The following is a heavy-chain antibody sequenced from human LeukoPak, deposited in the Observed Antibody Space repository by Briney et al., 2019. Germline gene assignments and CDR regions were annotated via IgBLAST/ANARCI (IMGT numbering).Heavy chain of an antibody. CDR2: IKQDGSEK. V-gene: IGHV3-7*01. Sequence: GGSLRLSCAASGFTFSSYWMSWVRQAPGKGLEWVANIKQDGSEKYYVDSVKGRFTISRDNAKNSLYLQMNSLGAEDTAVYYCARGISSSWYAPLNNWFDPWGQGTLVTVSS. J-gene: IGHJ5*02. CDR3: ARGISSSWYAPLNNWFDP. CDR1: GFTFSSYW. D-gene: IGHD6-13*01.